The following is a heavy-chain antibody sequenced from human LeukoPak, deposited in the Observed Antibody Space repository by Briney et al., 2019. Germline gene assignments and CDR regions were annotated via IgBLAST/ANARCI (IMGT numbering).Heavy chain of an antibody. D-gene: IGHD6-25*01. Sequence: AGGSLRLSCAASGFTFSSYGMHWVRQAPGKGLEWVAFIRYDGSNKYYADSVRGRFTISRDNARKSLYLQMDSLRAEDTAVYCCGRGSHGVAATDTAFDYWGQGTLVAVSS. CDR1: GFTFSSYG. CDR3: GRGSHGVAATDTAFDY. V-gene: IGHV3-30*02. CDR2: IRYDGSNK. J-gene: IGHJ4*02.